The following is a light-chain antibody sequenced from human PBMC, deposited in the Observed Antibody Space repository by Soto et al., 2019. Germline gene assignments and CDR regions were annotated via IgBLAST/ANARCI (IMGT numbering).Light chain of an antibody. V-gene: IGLV1-44*01. Sequence: QSVLTQPPSASGTPGQRVTISCTGSSSNIGSNTVNWYQQLPGTATKLLIYNNNQRPSGVPDRFSASKSGTSASLAISGLQSEEEADYYCAAWDDSLNGVVFGGGTKLTVL. CDR1: SSNIGSNT. CDR2: NNN. CDR3: AAWDDSLNGVV. J-gene: IGLJ2*01.